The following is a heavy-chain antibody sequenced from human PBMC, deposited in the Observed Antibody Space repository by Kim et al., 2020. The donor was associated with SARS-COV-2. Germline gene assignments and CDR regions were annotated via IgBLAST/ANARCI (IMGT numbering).Heavy chain of an antibody. CDR3: ASDLRGSSSWYGGDY. D-gene: IGHD6-13*01. Sequence: GGSLRLSCAASGFTFSSYWMGWVRQAPGKGLEWVVNIKQDGSEKYYVDSVKGRFTISRDNAKNSLYLQMNSLRAEDTAVYYCASDLRGSSSWYGGDYWGQGTLVTVSS. CDR1: GFTFSSYW. J-gene: IGHJ4*02. CDR2: IKQDGSEK. V-gene: IGHV3-7*01.